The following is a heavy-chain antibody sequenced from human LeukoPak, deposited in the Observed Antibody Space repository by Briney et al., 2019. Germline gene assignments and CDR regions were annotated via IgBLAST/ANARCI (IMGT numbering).Heavy chain of an antibody. CDR3: ASIRIILAATYY. CDR2: IYYSGST. V-gene: IGHV4-39*07. D-gene: IGHD2-15*01. J-gene: IGHJ4*02. Sequence: SETLSLTCTVSGGSISSSSYYWGWVRQPPGKGLEWIGSIYYSGSTYYNPSLKSRVTISVDTSKNQFSLKLSSVTAADTAVYFCASIRIILAATYYWGQGILVTVSS. CDR1: GGSISSSSYY.